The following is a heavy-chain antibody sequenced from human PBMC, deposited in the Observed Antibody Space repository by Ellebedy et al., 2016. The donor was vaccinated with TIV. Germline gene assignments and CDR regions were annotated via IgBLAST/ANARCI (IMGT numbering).Heavy chain of an antibody. Sequence: SETLSLTCAVYGGSFSGYYWSWIRQPPGKGLEWIGEINHSGSTNYNPSLKSRVTISVDTSKNQFSLNLTSVTAADTAVYYCARSSGIELVVVTAIRVAFDIWGQGTMVTVSS. J-gene: IGHJ3*02. CDR2: INHSGST. D-gene: IGHD2-21*02. CDR3: ARSSGIELVVVTAIRVAFDI. CDR1: GGSFSGYY. V-gene: IGHV4-34*01.